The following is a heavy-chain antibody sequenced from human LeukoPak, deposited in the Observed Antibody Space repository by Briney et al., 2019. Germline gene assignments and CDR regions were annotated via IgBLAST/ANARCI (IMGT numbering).Heavy chain of an antibody. J-gene: IGHJ4*02. V-gene: IGHV3-30*18. D-gene: IGHD3-3*01. Sequence: GRSLRLSCAASGFTFSSYGMHWVRQAPGKGLEWVAVISYDGSNKYYADSVKGRFTISRDNSKNTLYLQMNSLRAEDTAVYYCAKDPLADSSLTYYFDYRGQGTLVTVSS. CDR3: AKDPLADSSLTYYFDY. CDR2: ISYDGSNK. CDR1: GFTFSSYG.